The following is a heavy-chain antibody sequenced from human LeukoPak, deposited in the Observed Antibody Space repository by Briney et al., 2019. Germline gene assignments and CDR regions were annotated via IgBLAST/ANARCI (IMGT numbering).Heavy chain of an antibody. Sequence: ASVKVSCKASGYTFTSYGISWVRQAPGQGLEWMGWISAYNGNTNYAQKLQGRVTMTTDTSTSTAYMELRSLRSDDTAVYYCARATSTYGFTLYFAFFDYWGQGTLVTVSS. V-gene: IGHV1-18*01. D-gene: IGHD3-10*01. CDR1: GYTFTSYG. CDR2: ISAYNGNT. CDR3: ARATSTYGFTLYFAFFDY. J-gene: IGHJ4*02.